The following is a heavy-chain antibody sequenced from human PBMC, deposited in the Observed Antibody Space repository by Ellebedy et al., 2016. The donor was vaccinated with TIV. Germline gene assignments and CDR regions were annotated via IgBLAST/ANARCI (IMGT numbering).Heavy chain of an antibody. D-gene: IGHD3-22*01. J-gene: IGHJ4*02. V-gene: IGHV4-59*08. CDR2: IYFRGST. CDR3: ARHSLGYDSSGYYYV. CDR1: GTSVSGDY. Sequence: MPSETLSLTCSVSGTSVSGDYWSWVRQSPGKGLEWIGYIYFRGSTNYNPSLKGRASVSVDTSKNELYLSLKSVTAADTAVYYCARHSLGYDSSGYYYVWGPGMLVSVSS.